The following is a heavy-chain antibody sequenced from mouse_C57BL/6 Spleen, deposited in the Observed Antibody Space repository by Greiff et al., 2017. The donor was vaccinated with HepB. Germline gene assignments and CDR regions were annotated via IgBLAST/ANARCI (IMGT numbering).Heavy chain of an antibody. D-gene: IGHD2-4*01. CDR1: GYAFSSYW. Sequence: ESGAELVKPGASVKISCKASGYAFSSYWMNWVKQRPGKGLEWIGQIYPGDGDTNYNGKFKGKATLTADKASSTAYMQLSSLTSADSAVYFCARSGVYYDYDWFAYLGQGTLVTVSA. V-gene: IGHV1-80*01. CDR3: ARSGVYYDYDWFAY. J-gene: IGHJ3*01. CDR2: IYPGDGDT.